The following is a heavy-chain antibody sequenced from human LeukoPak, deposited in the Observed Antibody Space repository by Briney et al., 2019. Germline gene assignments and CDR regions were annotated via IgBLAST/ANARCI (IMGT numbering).Heavy chain of an antibody. Sequence: GGSLRLSCAASAFTFSSYNMNWVRQAPGKGLEWLSSISSSSSYIYYADSVKGRFTISRDNAKNSLYLQVTGLRADDTAVYYCARDKGSDEGSKFDYWGQGTLVTVSS. J-gene: IGHJ4*02. V-gene: IGHV3-21*04. CDR2: ISSSSSYI. CDR3: ARDKGSDEGSKFDY. CDR1: AFTFSSYN.